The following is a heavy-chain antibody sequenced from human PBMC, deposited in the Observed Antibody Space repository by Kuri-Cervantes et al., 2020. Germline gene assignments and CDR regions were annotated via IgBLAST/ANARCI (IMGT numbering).Heavy chain of an antibody. CDR3: ARAGPWLANWFDP. V-gene: IGHV4-4*07. D-gene: IGHD6-19*01. Sequence: ESLKISCTVSGGSISSYYWSWIRQPAGKGLEWIGRIYTSGSTNYNPSLKSRVTMSVDKSKNQFSLKLSSVTAADTAVYYCARAGPWLANWFDPWGQGTLVTVSS. J-gene: IGHJ5*02. CDR2: IYTSGST. CDR1: GGSISSYY.